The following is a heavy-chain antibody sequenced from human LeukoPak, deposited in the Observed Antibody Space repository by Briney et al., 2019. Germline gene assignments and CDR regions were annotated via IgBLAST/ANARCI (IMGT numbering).Heavy chain of an antibody. CDR3: ARGGAVRPFDY. CDR2: IYYSGST. CDR1: GGSVSSGSYY. J-gene: IGHJ4*02. Sequence: SETLSLTCTVSGGSVSSGSYYWSWIRKSPGTGLEWIGYIYYSGSTNYNPSLKSRITISLDTSKNQLSLKLSSVTAADTAVYYCARGGAVRPFDYWGQGTLVIVSS. D-gene: IGHD6-6*01. V-gene: IGHV4-61*01.